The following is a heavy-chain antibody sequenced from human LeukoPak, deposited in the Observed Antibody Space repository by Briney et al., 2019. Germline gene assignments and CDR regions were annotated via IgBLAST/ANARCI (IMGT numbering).Heavy chain of an antibody. CDR3: ARDPVYGSGSYYSY. J-gene: IGHJ4*02. CDR2: ISAYNGNT. V-gene: IGHV1-18*04. Sequence: ASVKVSCKASGYTFTGSYMHWVRQAPGQGLEWMGWISAYNGNTNYAQKLQGRVTMTTDTSTSTAYMELRSLRSDDTAVYYCARDPVYGSGSYYSYWGQGTLVTVSS. D-gene: IGHD3-10*01. CDR1: GYTFTGSY.